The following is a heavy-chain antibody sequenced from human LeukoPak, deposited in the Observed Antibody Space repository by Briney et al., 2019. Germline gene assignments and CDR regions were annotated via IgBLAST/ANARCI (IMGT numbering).Heavy chain of an antibody. D-gene: IGHD6-6*01. Sequence: GGSLRLSCAASGFTFSSYAIHWVRQAPGKGLEWVAVISYDGSNKNYADSVKGRFTISRDNSKNTLYLQMNSLRAEDTAVYYCARGSHRIEYRRSAAFGPWGQGTLVTVSS. J-gene: IGHJ5*02. CDR1: GFTFSSYA. CDR2: ISYDGSNK. V-gene: IGHV3-30*04. CDR3: ARGSHRIEYRRSAAFGP.